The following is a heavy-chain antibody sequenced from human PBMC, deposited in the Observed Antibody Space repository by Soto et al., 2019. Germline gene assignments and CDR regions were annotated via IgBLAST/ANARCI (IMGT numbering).Heavy chain of an antibody. J-gene: IGHJ6*01. D-gene: IGHD5-12*01. V-gene: IGHV3-33*01. CDR3: ARVPDASSSRYQPTNYSHG. CDR2: IWYDGSNK. Sequence: KGLEWVAVIWYDGSNKYYADYVKGRFTISRDNSKNTLYLQMNSLRAEDTAVYYCARVPDASSSRYQPTNYSHG.